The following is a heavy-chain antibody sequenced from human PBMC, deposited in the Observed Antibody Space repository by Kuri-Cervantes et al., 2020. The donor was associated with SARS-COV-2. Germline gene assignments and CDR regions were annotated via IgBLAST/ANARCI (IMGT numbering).Heavy chain of an antibody. CDR3: ARDSEMTRDAFEI. D-gene: IGHD4-11*01. CDR2: IIPVLRVE. CDR1: GGTLSTYT. V-gene: IGHV1-69*04. Sequence: GGSLRLSCKASGGTLSTYTITWVRQAPGQGLEWMGRIIPVLRVENYAQKFQGRVTITADKSTNTAYMELTSLRSEDTAVYYCARDSEMTRDAFEIWGQGTMVTVSS. J-gene: IGHJ3*02.